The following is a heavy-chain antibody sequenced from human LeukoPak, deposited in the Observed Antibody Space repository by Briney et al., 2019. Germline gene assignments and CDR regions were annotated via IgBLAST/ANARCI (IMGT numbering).Heavy chain of an antibody. Sequence: GASVKVSCKASGGTFNYYAISWVRQAPGQGLEWMGGIIPILGTANYAQKFQGRLTITADESTNISYMELSSLRSEDTAVYYCARVLSATYSSGWYFDYWGQGTLVTVSS. CDR3: ARVLSATYSSGWYFDY. CDR1: GGTFNYYA. D-gene: IGHD6-19*01. V-gene: IGHV1-69*13. CDR2: IIPILGTA. J-gene: IGHJ4*02.